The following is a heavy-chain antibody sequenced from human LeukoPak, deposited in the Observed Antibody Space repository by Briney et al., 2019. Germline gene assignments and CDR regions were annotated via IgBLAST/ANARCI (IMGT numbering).Heavy chain of an antibody. CDR3: VRDLYSRSPYFDV. CDR2: ISYDGRDK. V-gene: IGHV3-30*03. CDR1: GFNFASYA. Sequence: PGGSLRLSCAASGFNFASYAMYWVRQAPARGLEWVAYISYDGRDKYYVDSVKGRFFISKDSSMSTLYLDMNSLRPEDTALYYCVRDLYSRSPYFDVWGQGTLVTVSS. J-gene: IGHJ4*02. D-gene: IGHD2-21*01.